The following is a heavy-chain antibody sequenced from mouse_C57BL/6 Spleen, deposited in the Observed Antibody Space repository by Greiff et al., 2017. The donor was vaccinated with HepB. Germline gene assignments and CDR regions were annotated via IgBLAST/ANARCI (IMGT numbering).Heavy chain of an antibody. CDR3: ARDSNYEAWFAY. J-gene: IGHJ3*01. CDR1: GYSITSGYY. CDR2: ISYDGSN. V-gene: IGHV3-6*01. Sequence: VQLKESGPGLVKPSQSLSLTCSVTGYSITSGYYWNWIRQFPGNKLEWMGYISYDGSNNYNPSLKNRISITRDTSKNQFFLKLNSVTTEDTATYYCARDSNYEAWFAYWGQGTLVTVSA. D-gene: IGHD2-5*01.